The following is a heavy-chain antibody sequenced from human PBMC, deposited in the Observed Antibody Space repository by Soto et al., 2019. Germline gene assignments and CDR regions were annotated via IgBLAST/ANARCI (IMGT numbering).Heavy chain of an antibody. CDR3: ARGRRQQLVHTLYYFDY. J-gene: IGHJ4*02. CDR1: GGSVSSGSFY. V-gene: IGHV4-39*07. D-gene: IGHD6-13*01. Sequence: PSETLSLTCTVSGGSVSSGSFYWSWIRQPPGKGLEWIGEINHSGSTNYNPSLKSRVTISVDTSKNQFSLKLSSVTAADTAVYYCARGRRQQLVHTLYYFDYWGQGTLVTVSS. CDR2: INHSGST.